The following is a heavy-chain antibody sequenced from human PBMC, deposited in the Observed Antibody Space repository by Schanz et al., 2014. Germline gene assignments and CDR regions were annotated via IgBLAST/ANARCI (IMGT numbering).Heavy chain of an antibody. D-gene: IGHD1-1*01. CDR1: GFTFSNYG. CDR2: IWNDGNKK. V-gene: IGHV3-33*01. Sequence: VQLLESGGGVVQSGGSLRLSCAASGFTFSNYGMHWVRQAPGKGLEWVAVIWNDGNKKYYSESVQGRFSISRDNSKNTLYLQMNSLRTEDTAVYYCARGGRTAGAFDIWGQGTMVTVSS. J-gene: IGHJ3*02. CDR3: ARGGRTAGAFDI.